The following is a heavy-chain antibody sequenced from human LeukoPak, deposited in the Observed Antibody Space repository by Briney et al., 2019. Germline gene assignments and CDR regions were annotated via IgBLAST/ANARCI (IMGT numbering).Heavy chain of an antibody. V-gene: IGHV4-34*01. J-gene: IGHJ4*02. Sequence: PSETLSLTCAVYGGSFSGYYWSWIRQPPGKGLEWIGEINHSGSTNYNPSLKSRVTISVDTSKNQFSLKLSSVTAADTAVYHCARGRRWLQLSGGLDYWGQGTLVTVSS. CDR2: INHSGST. CDR1: GGSFSGYY. CDR3: ARGRRWLQLSGGLDY. D-gene: IGHD5-24*01.